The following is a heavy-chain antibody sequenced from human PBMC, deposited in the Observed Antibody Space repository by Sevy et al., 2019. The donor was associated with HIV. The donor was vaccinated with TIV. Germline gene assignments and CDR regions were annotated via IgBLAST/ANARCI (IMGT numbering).Heavy chain of an antibody. J-gene: IGHJ4*02. V-gene: IGHV6-1*01. CDR3: ARDRYYYGSGSYYNVVDY. CDR1: GDSVSSNSAA. CDR2: TYYRSKWNN. Sequence: SQTLSLTFAISGDSVSSNSAAWNWIRQSPSRGLEWLGRTYYRSKWNNDYAVSVKSRITINPDTSKNQFSLQLHSVTPEDTAVYYRARDRYYYGSGSYYNVVDYWGQGTLVTVSS. D-gene: IGHD3-10*01.